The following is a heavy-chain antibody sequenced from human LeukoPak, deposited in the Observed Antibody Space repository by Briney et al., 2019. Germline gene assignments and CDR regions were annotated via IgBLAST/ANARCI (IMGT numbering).Heavy chain of an antibody. CDR1: GFTFDDYA. Sequence: PGRSLRLSCAASGFTFDDYAMHWVRQAPGKGLEWVSGISWNSGSIGYADSVKGRFTISRDNAKNSLYLQMNSLRAEDMALYYCAKGSVAAAAPFDWFDPWGQGTLVTVSS. J-gene: IGHJ5*02. CDR3: AKGSVAAAAPFDWFDP. CDR2: ISWNSGSI. V-gene: IGHV3-9*03. D-gene: IGHD6-13*01.